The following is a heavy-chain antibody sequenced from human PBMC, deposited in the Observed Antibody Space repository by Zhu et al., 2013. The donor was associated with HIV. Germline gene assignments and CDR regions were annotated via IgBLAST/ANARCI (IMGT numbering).Heavy chain of an antibody. D-gene: IGHD2-15*01. CDR3: ARDSYCSGGSCYTPYYYYGMDV. V-gene: IGHV1-2*04. J-gene: IGHJ6*02. CDR2: INPNSGGT. CDR1: GYTFTGYY. Sequence: QVQLVQSGAEVKKPGASVKVSCKASGYTFTGYYMHWVRQAPGQGLEWMGWINPNSGGTNYAQKFQGWVTMTRDTSISTAYMELSRLRSDDTAVYYCARDSYCSGGSCYTPYYYYGMDVWGQGTTGHRLL.